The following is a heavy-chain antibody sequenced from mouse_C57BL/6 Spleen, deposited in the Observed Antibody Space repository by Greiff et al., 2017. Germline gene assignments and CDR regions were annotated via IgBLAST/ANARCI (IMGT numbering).Heavy chain of an antibody. Sequence: QVQLQQSGAELARPGASVKLSCKASGYTFTSYGISWVKQRTGQGLEWIGESYPRSGNTYYNEKFKGKATLTADKSSSTAYMELRSLTSEDSAGYFCARDYDEGVAYWGQGTLVTVSA. CDR3: ARDYDEGVAY. V-gene: IGHV1-81*01. CDR1: GYTFTSYG. CDR2: SYPRSGNT. D-gene: IGHD2-4*01. J-gene: IGHJ3*01.